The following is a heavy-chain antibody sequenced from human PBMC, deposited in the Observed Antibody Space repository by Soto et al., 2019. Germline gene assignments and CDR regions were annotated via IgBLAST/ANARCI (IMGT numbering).Heavy chain of an antibody. CDR3: ARDRYSSTDHWYFDL. D-gene: IGHD6-13*01. Sequence: GASVKVSCNASGYTFTKYAIHWVRQAPGQRLEWMGWINTGNGNTKYSQRFQGRVTITRDTSATIAYMELSSLRSEDTAVYYCARDRYSSTDHWYFDLWGRGTLVTVSS. CDR1: GYTFTKYA. V-gene: IGHV1-3*04. J-gene: IGHJ2*01. CDR2: INTGNGNT.